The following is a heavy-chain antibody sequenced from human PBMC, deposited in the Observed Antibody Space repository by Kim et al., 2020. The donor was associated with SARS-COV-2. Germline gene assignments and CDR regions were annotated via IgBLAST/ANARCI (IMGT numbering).Heavy chain of an antibody. V-gene: IGHV4-31*03. CDR3: ARDSAPTLRYFDWTQYWYCDL. D-gene: IGHD3-9*01. Sequence: SETLSLTCTVSGGSISSGGYYWSWIRQHPGKGLEWIGYIYYSGSTYYNPSLKSRVTISVDTSKNQFSLKLSSVTAADTAVYYCARDSAPTLRYFDWTQYWYCDLWGRGTRVPVSS. J-gene: IGHJ2*01. CDR1: GGSISSGGYY. CDR2: IYYSGST.